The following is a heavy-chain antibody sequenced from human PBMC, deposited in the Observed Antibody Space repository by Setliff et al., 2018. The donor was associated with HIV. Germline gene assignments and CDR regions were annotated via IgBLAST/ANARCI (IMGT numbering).Heavy chain of an antibody. V-gene: IGHV3-64*02. CDR1: GLTFSMST. CDR2: ITHDGAKT. D-gene: IGHD1-26*01. Sequence: PGGSLRLSCEASGLTFSMSTFHWVRQAPGKGLEYVSAITHDGAKTYYADSVKGRFTISRDNSKNTVYLQMGSLRVEDVAVYHCARGTPRGSYDYWGQGTPVTVSS. CDR3: ARGTPRGSYDY. J-gene: IGHJ4*02.